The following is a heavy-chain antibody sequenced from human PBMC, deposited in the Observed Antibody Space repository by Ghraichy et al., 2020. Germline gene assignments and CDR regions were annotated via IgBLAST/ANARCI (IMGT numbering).Heavy chain of an antibody. CDR3: LKRWTTSEGFDI. D-gene: IGHD1-1*01. V-gene: IGHV3-64D*06. Sequence: GGSLRLSCSASGFIFSNYIMHWVRQAPGKGLEYIAAISINGETTLYADSVKGRFTISRDNSKNTLYLQMSSLRTEDTAMYYCLKRWTTSEGFDIWGQGTMVTVSS. J-gene: IGHJ3*02. CDR1: GFIFSNYI. CDR2: ISINGETT.